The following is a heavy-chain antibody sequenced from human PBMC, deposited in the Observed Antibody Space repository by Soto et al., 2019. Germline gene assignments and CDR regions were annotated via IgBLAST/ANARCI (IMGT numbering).Heavy chain of an antibody. CDR2: ISYDGSNK. CDR1: GFTFSSYG. J-gene: IGHJ3*02. Sequence: QVQLVESGGGVVQPGRSLRLSCAASGFTFSSYGMHWVRQGPGKGLEWVAVISYDGSNKYYADSVKGRFTISRDNSKNTLYLQMNSLRAEDTAVYYCAKEADIVVVPAAMSAFDIWGQGTMVTVSS. CDR3: AKEADIVVVPAAMSAFDI. D-gene: IGHD2-2*01. V-gene: IGHV3-30*18.